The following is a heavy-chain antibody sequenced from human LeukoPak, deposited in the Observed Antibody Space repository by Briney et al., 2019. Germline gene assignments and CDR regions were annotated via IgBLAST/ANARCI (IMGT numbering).Heavy chain of an antibody. Sequence: GGSLRLSCAASGFTFSSYGMHWVRQAPGKGLEWVAVISYDGSNKYYADSVKGRFTISRDNSKNTLYLQMNSLRAEDTAVYYCANLYYGSGSYYFSYYYYGMDVWGQGTTVTVSS. J-gene: IGHJ6*02. V-gene: IGHV3-30*18. CDR2: ISYDGSNK. CDR3: ANLYYGSGSYYFSYYYYGMDV. D-gene: IGHD3-10*01. CDR1: GFTFSSYG.